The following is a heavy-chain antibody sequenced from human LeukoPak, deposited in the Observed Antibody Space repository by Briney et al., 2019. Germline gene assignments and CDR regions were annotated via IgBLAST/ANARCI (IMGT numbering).Heavy chain of an antibody. CDR1: GFTFSSYE. D-gene: IGHD3-10*01. CDR2: ISNRGSSI. Sequence: GGSLRLSCAASGFTFSSYEMNWVRQAPGKGLEWVSYISNRGSSIYYADSVKGRFTISRDNAKSSLYLQMNSLRAEDTAVYYCARNRFYYGSGSYYKFGYWGQGTLVTVSS. CDR3: ARNRFYYGSGSYYKFGY. J-gene: IGHJ4*02. V-gene: IGHV3-48*03.